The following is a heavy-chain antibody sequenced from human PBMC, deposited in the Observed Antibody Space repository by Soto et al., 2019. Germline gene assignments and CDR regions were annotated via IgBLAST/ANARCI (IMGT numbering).Heavy chain of an antibody. CDR1: GYTCTSYG. Sequence: QVQLVQSGAEVKKPGASVKVSCKASGYTCTSYGISWVRQAPGQGLEWMGWISAYNGNTNYAQKLQGRVTMTTDTSTSTAYMELRSMRSDDTAVYYCASGSNTAIEDILYFDYWGQGTLVTVSS. CDR2: ISAYNGNT. V-gene: IGHV1-18*01. D-gene: IGHD5-18*01. J-gene: IGHJ4*02. CDR3: ASGSNTAIEDILYFDY.